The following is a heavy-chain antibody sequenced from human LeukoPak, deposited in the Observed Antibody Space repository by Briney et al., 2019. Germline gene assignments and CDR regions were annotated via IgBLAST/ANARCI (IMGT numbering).Heavy chain of an antibody. CDR1: GFTFSSYA. D-gene: IGHD3-10*01. J-gene: IGHJ6*03. CDR2: ISGSGVST. V-gene: IGHV3-23*01. CDR3: ASLWEFVVIPSLDV. Sequence: GETLRLSCAASGFTFSSYAMSWVRQAPGKGLEWVSGISGSGVSTYYADSVRGRFTISRDNSKKTLHLQMNSLRDEDTAVYYCASLWEFVVIPSLDVWGKGTTVT.